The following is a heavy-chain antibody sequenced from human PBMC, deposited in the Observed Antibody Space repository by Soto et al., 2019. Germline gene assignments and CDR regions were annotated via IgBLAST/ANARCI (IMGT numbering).Heavy chain of an antibody. Sequence: PSETLSLTCAVSGASIDNNGYSWTWIRQHPGKGLEWIGTNNHRADTYYNPSLKSRLTISLDTSQNHFSLRLNAVTAADTAIYYCARGGSGWKALNWFDPWGQGIMVT. D-gene: IGHD6-19*01. CDR2: NNHRADT. CDR3: ARGGSGWKALNWFDP. CDR1: GASIDNNGYS. J-gene: IGHJ5*02. V-gene: IGHV4-31*11.